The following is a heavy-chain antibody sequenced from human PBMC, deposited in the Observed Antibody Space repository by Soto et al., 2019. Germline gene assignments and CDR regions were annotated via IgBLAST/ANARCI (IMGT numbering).Heavy chain of an antibody. J-gene: IGHJ5*01. CDR1: GFIFSGSG. V-gene: IGHV3-30*03. Sequence: QVQLVESGGGVVQPGRSLRLTCAASGFIFSGSGMHWVRQAPGKGLEWVALVSNDGIRKYYGDSVKGRFTISRDNAENTLYLQMNSLTAEDTPVYYCARWVGGSMYDNSGKYDSWGQGTLVTVSS. CDR3: ARWVGGSMYDNSGKYDS. CDR2: VSNDGIRK. D-gene: IGHD3-22*01.